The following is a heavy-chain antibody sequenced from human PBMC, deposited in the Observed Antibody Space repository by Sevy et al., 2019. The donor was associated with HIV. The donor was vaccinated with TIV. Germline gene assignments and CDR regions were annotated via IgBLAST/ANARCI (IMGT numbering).Heavy chain of an antibody. J-gene: IGHJ6*02. CDR1: GFTFSSYW. CDR3: ATLIEGYSYGRLVPYYYYYGMDV. D-gene: IGHD5-18*01. V-gene: IGHV3-7*01. Sequence: GGSLRLSCAASGFTFSSYWMSWVRQAPGKGLEWVANIKQDGSEKYYVHSVKGRFTISRDNAKNSLYLQMNSLRAEETAVYYCATLIEGYSYGRLVPYYYYYGMDVWGQGTTVTVSS. CDR2: IKQDGSEK.